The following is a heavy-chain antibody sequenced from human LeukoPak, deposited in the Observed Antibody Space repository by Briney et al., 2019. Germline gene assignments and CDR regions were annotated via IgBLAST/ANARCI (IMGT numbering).Heavy chain of an antibody. J-gene: IGHJ4*02. D-gene: IGHD3-10*01. Sequence: ASVEVSCKASGGTFSSYAISWVRQAPGQGLEWMGGIIPIFGTANYAQKFQGRVTTTADESTSTAYMELSSLRSEDTAVYYCAGNYYGSGSYPDYWGQGTLVTVSS. CDR2: IIPIFGTA. CDR1: GGTFSSYA. V-gene: IGHV1-69*01. CDR3: AGNYYGSGSYPDY.